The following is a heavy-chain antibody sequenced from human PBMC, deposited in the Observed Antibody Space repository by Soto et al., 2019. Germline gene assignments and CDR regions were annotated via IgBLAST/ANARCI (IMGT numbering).Heavy chain of an antibody. CDR2: IYYSGST. CDR3: ARELHCSGGSCYLRAGAFDI. D-gene: IGHD2-15*01. V-gene: IGHV4-31*03. Sequence: QVQLQESGPGLVKPSQTLSLTCTVSGGSISSGGYYWSWIRQHPGKGLEWIGYIYYSGSTYYNPSLKSRVTISVDTSKNQFSLKLSSVTAADTAVYYCARELHCSGGSCYLRAGAFDIWGQGTMVTVSS. CDR1: GGSISSGGYY. J-gene: IGHJ3*02.